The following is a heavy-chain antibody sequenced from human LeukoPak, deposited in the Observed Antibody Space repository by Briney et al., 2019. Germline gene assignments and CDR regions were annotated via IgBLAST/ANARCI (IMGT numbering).Heavy chain of an antibody. CDR2: ISSSSYI. CDR3: ARERTRGYSYGYYDY. CDR1: GFTFSSYV. Sequence: GGTLRLSCAASGFTFSSYVMSWVRQAPGKGLEWVSSISSSSYIYYADSVKGRFTISRDNAKNSLYLQMNSLRAEDTAVYYCARERTRGYSYGYYDYWGQGTLVTVSS. J-gene: IGHJ4*02. D-gene: IGHD5-18*01. V-gene: IGHV3-21*01.